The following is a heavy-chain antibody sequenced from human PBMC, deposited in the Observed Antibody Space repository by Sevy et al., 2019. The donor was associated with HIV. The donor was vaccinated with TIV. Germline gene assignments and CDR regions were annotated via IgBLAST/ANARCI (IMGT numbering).Heavy chain of an antibody. D-gene: IGHD4-17*01. J-gene: IGHJ6*03. V-gene: IGHV3-7*03. CDR2: INQDGSEK. CDR3: AASYGDYDVRNYYYYMDV. Sequence: GGSLTLSCAASGFTSSTYWMTWVHQAPGKGLEWVANINQDGSEKYYVDSVKGRFTISRDNAKNSLYVQMNNLRAEDTAVYYCAASYGDYDVRNYYYYMDVWGKGTTVTVSS. CDR1: GFTSSTYW.